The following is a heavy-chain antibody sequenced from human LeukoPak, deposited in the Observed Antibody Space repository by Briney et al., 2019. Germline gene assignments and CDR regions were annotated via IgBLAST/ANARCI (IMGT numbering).Heavy chain of an antibody. CDR3: VRGRQLWLPHFDY. J-gene: IGHJ4*02. D-gene: IGHD5-18*01. Sequence: KPGGSLRLSCAASGFTFSDYYMSWIRQAPGKGLEWVSYISSSGSTIYYADSVKGRFTISRDNAKNSLYLQMNSLRAEDTAVYYCVRGRQLWLPHFDYWGQGTLVTVSS. V-gene: IGHV3-11*04. CDR2: ISSSGSTI. CDR1: GFTFSDYY.